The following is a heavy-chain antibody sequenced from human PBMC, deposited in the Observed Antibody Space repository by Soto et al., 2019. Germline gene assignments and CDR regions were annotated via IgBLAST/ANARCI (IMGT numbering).Heavy chain of an antibody. CDR2: ISYDGNNK. CDR3: AKAPSSGWLKLGFDP. J-gene: IGHJ5*02. D-gene: IGHD6-19*01. Sequence: QVQLVESGGGVVQPGRSLRLSCAASGFTFSSYGMHWVRQAPGKGLEWVAVISYDGNNKYYADSVKGRFTISRDNSENTLYLQMNSLRAEDTAVYYCAKAPSSGWLKLGFDPWGQGTLVTVSS. V-gene: IGHV3-30*18. CDR1: GFTFSSYG.